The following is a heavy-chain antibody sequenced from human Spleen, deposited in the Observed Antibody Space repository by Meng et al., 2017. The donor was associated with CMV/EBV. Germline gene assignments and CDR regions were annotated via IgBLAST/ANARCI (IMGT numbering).Heavy chain of an antibody. J-gene: IGHJ4*02. CDR3: ALTVAAGY. CDR1: GYLFISYA. Sequence: QLQLVQSGPEVKKPGASVKVSCTASGYLFISYAIHWVRQAPGQGLEWMGWISAYNGKPDYAQKFQGRVTMTTDTSTSTAHMELSSLRSEDTAVYYCALTVAAGYWGQGTLVTVSS. CDR2: ISAYNGKP. V-gene: IGHV1-18*01. D-gene: IGHD6-19*01.